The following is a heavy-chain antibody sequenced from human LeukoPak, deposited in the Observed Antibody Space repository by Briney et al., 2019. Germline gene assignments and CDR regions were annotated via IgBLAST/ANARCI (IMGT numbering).Heavy chain of an antibody. CDR3: GKDGKQTDYYCLGGSWPLLGYFDY. CDR2: ISGSGGST. Sequence: GGSLRLSCAASGFTFSSYAMSWVRQAPGKGLEWVSAISGSGGSTYYADSVKGRFTISRDNSKNTLYLQMNSLRAEDTAVYYCGKDGKQTDYYCLGGSWPLLGYFDYWGQGNPGTVSS. D-gene: IGHD3-10*01. J-gene: IGHJ4*02. V-gene: IGHV3-23*01. CDR1: GFTFSSYA.